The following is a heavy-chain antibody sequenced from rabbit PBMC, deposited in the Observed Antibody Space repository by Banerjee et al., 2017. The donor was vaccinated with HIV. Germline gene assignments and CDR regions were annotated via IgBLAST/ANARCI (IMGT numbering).Heavy chain of an antibody. CDR2: IYGGSSGST. CDR3: AREVAAKFSL. CDR1: GFTISSSYW. J-gene: IGHJ4*01. Sequence: QEQLVESGGGLVQPEGSLTLTCTASGFTISSSYWICWVRQAPGKGLEWIACIYGGSSGSTYYASWAKGRFTISKPSSTTVTLQMTSLTAAAAATYFCAREVAAKFSLWGPGTLVTVS. V-gene: IGHV1S45*01. D-gene: IGHD4-1*01.